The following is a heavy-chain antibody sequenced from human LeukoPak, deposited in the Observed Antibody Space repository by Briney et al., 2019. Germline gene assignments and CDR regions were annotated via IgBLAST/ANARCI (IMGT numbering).Heavy chain of an antibody. CDR2: IRSDGTNK. D-gene: IGHD5-18*01. J-gene: IGHJ4*02. Sequence: GGSLRLSCAASGFTFSTYWMSWVRQAPGKGLEWVAFIRSDGTNKYYADSVKGRFTISRDSPKNTLYLQMNSLRAEDTAVYYCAKDQGAYSYDRDWGQGTLVTVSS. CDR3: AKDQGAYSYDRD. V-gene: IGHV3-30*02. CDR1: GFTFSTYW.